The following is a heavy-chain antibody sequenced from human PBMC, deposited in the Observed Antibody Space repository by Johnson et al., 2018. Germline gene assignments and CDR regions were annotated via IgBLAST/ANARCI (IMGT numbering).Heavy chain of an antibody. V-gene: IGHV3-30*18. D-gene: IGHD1-26*01. J-gene: IGHJ3*02. CDR3: AKGGGSPDAFDI. CDR1: GFTFSSYG. CDR2: ISYDGSNK. Sequence: QVQLVESGGGVVQPGRSLRLSCAASGFTFSSYGMHWVRQAPGKGLEWVAVISYDGSNKYYADSVKGRFTISRDNSKNTLYLQMTSLRAEATAVYDCAKGGGSPDAFDIWGQGTMVTVSS.